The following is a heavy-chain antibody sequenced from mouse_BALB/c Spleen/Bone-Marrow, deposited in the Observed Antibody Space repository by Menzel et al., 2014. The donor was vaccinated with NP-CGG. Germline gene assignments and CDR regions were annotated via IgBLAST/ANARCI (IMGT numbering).Heavy chain of an antibody. CDR3: ARAGGYDGFAY. Sequence: QVQLQQPGPELVKPGALVKLSCKASGYTFTSYWMHWVKQRPGQGLEWIGEINPSNGRADYNEKFRSKATLTVDRSSSTAYMQLSSLTSEDSAVYYCARAGGYDGFAYWGQGTLVTVSA. J-gene: IGHJ3*01. D-gene: IGHD2-2*01. CDR1: GYTFTSYW. CDR2: INPSNGRA. V-gene: IGHV1S81*02.